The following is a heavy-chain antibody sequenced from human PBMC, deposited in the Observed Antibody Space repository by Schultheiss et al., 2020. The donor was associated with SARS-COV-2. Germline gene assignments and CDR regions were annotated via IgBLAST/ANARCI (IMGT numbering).Heavy chain of an antibody. J-gene: IGHJ6*02. Sequence: ASVKVSCKASGYTFTGYYMHWVRQAPGQGLEWMGWINPNSGGTNYAQKFQGWVTMTRDTSISTAYMELSRLRSDDTAVYYCARDPVESGSWTGPHYGMDVWGQGTTVTVSS. D-gene: IGHD6-13*01. CDR1: GYTFTGYY. CDR2: INPNSGGT. CDR3: ARDPVESGSWTGPHYGMDV. V-gene: IGHV1-2*04.